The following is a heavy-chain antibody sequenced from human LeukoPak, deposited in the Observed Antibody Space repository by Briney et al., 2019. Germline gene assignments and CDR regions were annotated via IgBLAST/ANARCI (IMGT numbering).Heavy chain of an antibody. V-gene: IGHV3-30-3*01. D-gene: IGHD5-24*01. J-gene: IGHJ3*02. CDR2: ISYDGSNK. CDR1: GFTFSSYA. Sequence: GGSLRLSCAASGFTFSSYAMHWVRQAPGKGLEWVAVISYDGSNKYYADSVKGRFTISRDNSKNTLYLQMNSLRAEDTAVYYCARALRDGYKGGGAFDIWGQGTMVTVSS. CDR3: ARALRDGYKGGGAFDI.